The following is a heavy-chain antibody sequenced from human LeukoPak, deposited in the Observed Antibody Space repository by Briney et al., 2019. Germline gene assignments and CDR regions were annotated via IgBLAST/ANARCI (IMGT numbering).Heavy chain of an antibody. J-gene: IGHJ6*03. V-gene: IGHV4-4*09. Sequence: SETLSLTCTVSGGSISSYYWSGIRQSPVKGLEWIGYIFPSGSAFYNPSLESRVTISLDTSENQFSLTLSSVTAADTAVYYCARRNHYFYYMDVWGKGTTVTVSS. CDR2: IFPSGSA. CDR3: ARRNHYFYYMDV. CDR1: GGSISSYY.